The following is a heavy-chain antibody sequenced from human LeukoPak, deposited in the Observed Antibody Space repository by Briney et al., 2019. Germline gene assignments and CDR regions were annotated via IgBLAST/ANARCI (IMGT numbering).Heavy chain of an antibody. CDR3: WGITMIVVVNI. V-gene: IGHV1-24*01. D-gene: IGHD3-22*01. J-gene: IGHJ4*02. CDR2: FDPEDGET. Sequence: GSSVKVCCNVSGSTLTELSMHWVRQAPGKGLGWMGSFDPEDGETIYAQKFQGRVTMTEDTSTDTAYMELSSLRSEDTAVYYGWGITMIVVVNIWGQGTLVTVSS. CDR1: GSTLTELS.